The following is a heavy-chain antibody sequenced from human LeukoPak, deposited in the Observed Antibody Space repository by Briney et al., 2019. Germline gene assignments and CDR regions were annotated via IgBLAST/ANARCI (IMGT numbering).Heavy chain of an antibody. Sequence: GGSLRLSCAASGFSFSTYAMSWVRQAPGKGLEGVSGISGSSVSTYSADSVKGRFTISRDNSKNTLYLQMNSLRAEDTAVYYCAKLEYDYVWGSYIDYWGQGTLVTVSS. CDR3: AKLEYDYVWGSYIDY. CDR1: GFSFSTYA. V-gene: IGHV3-23*01. J-gene: IGHJ4*02. CDR2: ISGSSVST. D-gene: IGHD3-16*01.